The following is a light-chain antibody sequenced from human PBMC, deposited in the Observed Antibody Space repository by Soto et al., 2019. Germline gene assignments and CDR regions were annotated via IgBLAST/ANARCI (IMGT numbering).Light chain of an antibody. CDR2: AAS. Sequence: DIQMTQPPSSLSASIGDRVTITCRASQGINNYLAWFQQAPGKAPKSLIYAASNLQSGVPSKFSGSGSGTNFTLTIASLQPEDFATYYCQQYNTYPLTFGGGTKVEIK. CDR1: QGINNY. J-gene: IGKJ4*01. CDR3: QQYNTYPLT. V-gene: IGKV1-16*02.